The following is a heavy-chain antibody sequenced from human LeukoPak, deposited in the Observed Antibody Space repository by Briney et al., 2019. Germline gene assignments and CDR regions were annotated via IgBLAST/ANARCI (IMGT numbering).Heavy chain of an antibody. CDR2: INPNSGGT. V-gene: IGHV1-2*02. CDR1: GYTFTGYY. CDR3: ARGGWELQPVIDY. J-gene: IGHJ4*02. D-gene: IGHD1-26*01. Sequence: ASVKVSCKASGYTFTGYYVHWVRQAPGQGLEWMGWINPNSGGTNYAQKFQGRVTMTRDTSISTAYMELSRLRSDDTAVYYCARGGWELQPVIDYWGQGTLVTVSS.